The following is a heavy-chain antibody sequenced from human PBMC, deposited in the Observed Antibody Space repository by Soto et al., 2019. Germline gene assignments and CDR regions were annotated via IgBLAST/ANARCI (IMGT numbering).Heavy chain of an antibody. J-gene: IGHJ4*02. CDR1: GFTFSLAW. CDR2: IKTNTDGGTT. CDR3: TTGLLFDD. Sequence: EVQLVESGGGLVKPGGSLRLSCAASGFTFSLAWMSWARQAPGKGLEWVGHIKTNTDGGTTGYAAPVKGRFTISRDDSKNTLYLQMSSLKTEDTAVYYCTTGLLFDDWGQGTLVTVSS. V-gene: IGHV3-15*01.